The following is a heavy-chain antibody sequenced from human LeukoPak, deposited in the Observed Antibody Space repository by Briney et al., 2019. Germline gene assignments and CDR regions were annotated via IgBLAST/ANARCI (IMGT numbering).Heavy chain of an antibody. CDR3: ATPYGDYAYAFDI. CDR1: GGSISSSSYY. Sequence: PSETLSLTCTVSGGSISSSSYYWGWIRQPPGKGLEWIGSIYYSGSTYYNPSLKSRVTISVDTSKNQFPLKLSSVTAADTAVYYCATPYGDYAYAFDIWGQGTMVTVSS. V-gene: IGHV4-39*01. D-gene: IGHD4-17*01. J-gene: IGHJ3*02. CDR2: IYYSGST.